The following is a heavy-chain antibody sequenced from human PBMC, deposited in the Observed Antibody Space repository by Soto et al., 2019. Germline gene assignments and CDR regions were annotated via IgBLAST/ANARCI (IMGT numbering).Heavy chain of an antibody. CDR1: GGTFSGYA. D-gene: IGHD1-7*01. J-gene: IGHJ1*01. Sequence: QAQLMQSGAEVKEPGSSVKVSCKASGGTFSGYAISWVRQAPGQGLEWLGGILTIFGITNYARQFQNRLTNAADESTATVYMDPRSLTSEDSAIYYCARDPRSITGTTSSEDFQHWGQGTLVSVS. V-gene: IGHV1-69*01. CDR2: ILTIFGIT. CDR3: ARDPRSITGTTSSEDFQH.